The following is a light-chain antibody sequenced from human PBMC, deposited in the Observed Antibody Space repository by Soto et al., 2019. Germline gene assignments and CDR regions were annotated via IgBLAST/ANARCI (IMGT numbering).Light chain of an antibody. Sequence: QSVLTQPRSVSGSPGQSVTISCTGTSSDVGDYNYVSWYQQHPGKAPKLMIYDVNKRPSGVPDRFSGSRSGNTASLTISGLQAEDEADYYCCSSAGGYPYVFGAGTKLTVL. J-gene: IGLJ1*01. CDR3: CSSAGGYPYV. V-gene: IGLV2-11*01. CDR1: SSDVGDYNY. CDR2: DVN.